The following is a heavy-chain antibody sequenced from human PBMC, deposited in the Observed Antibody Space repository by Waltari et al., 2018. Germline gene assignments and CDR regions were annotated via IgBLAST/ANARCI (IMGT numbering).Heavy chain of an antibody. D-gene: IGHD2-2*02. J-gene: IGHJ3*02. Sequence: QVQLQESGPGLVKPSETLSLTCTVSGGSISSYYWSWIRQPPGKGLEWIGYIYYSGSTNYNPSLQSRVTITVDTSKNQFSLKLSSVTAADTAVYYCARSSGYQLLYGNRGAFDNWGQGTMVTVSS. CDR3: ARSSGYQLLYGNRGAFDN. V-gene: IGHV4-59*01. CDR1: GGSISSYY. CDR2: IYYSGST.